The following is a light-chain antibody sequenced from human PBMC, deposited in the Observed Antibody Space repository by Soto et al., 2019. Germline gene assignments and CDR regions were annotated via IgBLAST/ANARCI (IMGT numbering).Light chain of an antibody. Sequence: QSVLTQPASVSGSPGQSITISCTGTSSDVGGYKYVSWYQQHPDKAPKLIIFEVSNRPSGISSRFSGSKSGNTAPLTISGLQAEDEADYYCASYTSSSTSVIFGRGTKVTV. CDR1: SSDVGGYKY. CDR3: ASYTSSSTSVI. CDR2: EVS. V-gene: IGLV2-14*01. J-gene: IGLJ2*01.